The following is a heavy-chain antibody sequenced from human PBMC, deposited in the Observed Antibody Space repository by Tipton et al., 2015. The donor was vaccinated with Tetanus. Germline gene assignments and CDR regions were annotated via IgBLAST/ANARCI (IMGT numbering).Heavy chain of an antibody. D-gene: IGHD6-19*01. J-gene: IGHJ4*02. V-gene: IGHV3-43*01. CDR3: AKDIAPSGQQWLVIDY. Sequence: SLRLSCAASGFTFDDYTMHWVRQAPGKGLEWVSLISWDGGSTYYADSVKGRFTISRDNSKNSLYLQMNSLRTEDIALYYCAKDIAPSGQQWLVIDYWGQGTLVTVSS. CDR2: ISWDGGST. CDR1: GFTFDDYT.